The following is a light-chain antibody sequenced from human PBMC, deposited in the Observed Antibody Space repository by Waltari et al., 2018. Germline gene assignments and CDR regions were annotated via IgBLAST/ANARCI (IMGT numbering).Light chain of an antibody. Sequence: ELVLTQSPGSLSSSPGERVTLSCRASQSVSRALAWYQHKPGQAPRLLIVGASNRATGIPDRFSGSGSETDFSLTISRLEPEDFAVYYCQHYVRLPATFGRGTKVEIK. CDR3: QHYVRLPAT. CDR2: GAS. J-gene: IGKJ1*01. CDR1: QSVSRA. V-gene: IGKV3-20*01.